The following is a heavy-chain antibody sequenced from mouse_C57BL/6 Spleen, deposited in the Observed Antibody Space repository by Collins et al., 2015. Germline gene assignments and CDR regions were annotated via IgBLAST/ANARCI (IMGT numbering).Heavy chain of an antibody. CDR2: IYPRDGST. J-gene: IGHJ1*03. V-gene: IGHV1-78*01. CDR1: GYTFTDHT. CDR3: ARRYYGSSYDV. Sequence: CKVSGYTFTDHTIHWMKQRPEQGLEWIGYIYPRDGSTSYNEKFKGKATLTADKSSSTAYVQLNSLTSEDSAVYFCARRYYGSSYDVWGTGTTVTVSS. D-gene: IGHD1-1*01.